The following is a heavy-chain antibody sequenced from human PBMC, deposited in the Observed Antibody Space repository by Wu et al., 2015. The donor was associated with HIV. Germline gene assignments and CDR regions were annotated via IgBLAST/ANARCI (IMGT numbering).Heavy chain of an antibody. CDR1: GYSISSGYY. D-gene: IGHD3-22*01. V-gene: IGHV4-38-2*01. CDR3: ARAYYDGYRATDAFDI. CDR2: IYYSGST. J-gene: IGHJ3*02. Sequence: QVQLQESGPGLVKPSETLSFTCAVSGYSISSGYYWGWIRQPPGKGLEWIGSIYYSGSTYYNPSLKSRVTISVDTSKNQFSLKLSSVTAADTAVYYCARAYYDGYRATDAFDIWGQGTMVTVSS.